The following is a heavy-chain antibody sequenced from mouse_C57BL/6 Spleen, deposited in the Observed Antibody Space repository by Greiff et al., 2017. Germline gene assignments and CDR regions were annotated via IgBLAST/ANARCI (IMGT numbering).Heavy chain of an antibody. CDR3: ARRHYGSNYDYAMDY. V-gene: IGHV1-80*01. CDR1: GYAFSSYW. CDR2: IYPGDGDT. D-gene: IGHD1-1*01. J-gene: IGHJ4*01. Sequence: VQLQQSGAELVKPGASVKISCKASGYAFSSYWMNWVKQRPGKGLEWIGQIYPGDGDTNYNGKFKGKATLTADKSSSTAYMQLSSLTSEDSAVYFCARRHYGSNYDYAMDYWGQGTSVTVSS.